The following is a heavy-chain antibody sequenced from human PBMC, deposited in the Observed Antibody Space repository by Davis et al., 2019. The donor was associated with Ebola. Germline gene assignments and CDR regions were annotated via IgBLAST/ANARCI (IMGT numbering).Heavy chain of an antibody. CDR3: ARAAGIYLDDDPYYYYYMDV. CDR1: GFTFTGYY. CDR2: INPKSGGT. J-gene: IGHJ6*03. D-gene: IGHD3-10*01. Sequence: ASVKVSCKASGFTFTGYYMHWVRQAPGQGLEWVGWINPKSGGTYSAQRFQGRVTMTRNTSIRTAYLEVSGLRSNDTAVYHCARAAGIYLDDDPYYYYYMDVWGKGTTVTVSS. V-gene: IGHV1-2*02.